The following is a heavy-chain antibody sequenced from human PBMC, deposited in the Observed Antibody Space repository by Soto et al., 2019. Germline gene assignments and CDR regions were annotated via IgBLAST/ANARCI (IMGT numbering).Heavy chain of an antibody. D-gene: IGHD4-17*01. CDR3: ARVGTTVTQRRTDYYYMDV. V-gene: IGHV4-39*01. J-gene: IGHJ6*03. CDR2: IYYSGST. CDR1: GGSISSSSYY. Sequence: PSETLSLTCTVSGGSISSSSYYWGWIRQPPGKGLEWIGSIYYSGSTYYNPSLKSRVTISVDTSKNQFSLELSSVTAADTAVYYCARVGTTVTQRRTDYYYMDVWGKGTTVTVSS.